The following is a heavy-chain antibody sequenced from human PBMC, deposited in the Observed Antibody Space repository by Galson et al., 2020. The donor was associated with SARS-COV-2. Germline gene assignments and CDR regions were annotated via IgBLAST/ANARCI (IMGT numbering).Heavy chain of an antibody. CDR2: INPRDDIT. D-gene: IGHD2-21*02. CDR1: GYTFTSYH. J-gene: IGHJ4*02. CDR3: AREWGDISSWVFDH. Sequence: ASVKVSCKTSGYTFTSYHLHWVRQAPGQGLEWVGIINPRDDITTYAQKFQGRVTVTRDTSTSRVYMELGSLRREDAAVYFCAREWGDISSWVFDHWGRGTLVTVSS. V-gene: IGHV1-46*01.